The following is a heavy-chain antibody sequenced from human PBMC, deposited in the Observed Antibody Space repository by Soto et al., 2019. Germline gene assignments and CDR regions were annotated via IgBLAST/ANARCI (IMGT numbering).Heavy chain of an antibody. CDR3: ARDPGFWGFDY. CDR2: ISSSGSTT. D-gene: IGHD3-16*01. V-gene: IGHV3-48*03. Sequence: GGSLRLACSASGFTLSSYEMKWVRQAPGKGLEWVSDISSSGSTTYYADSVKGRFTISRDNAKNSLYLQMNSLRAEDTAVYSFARDPGFWGFDYWGKGTLVTVCS. CDR1: GFTLSSYE. J-gene: IGHJ4*02.